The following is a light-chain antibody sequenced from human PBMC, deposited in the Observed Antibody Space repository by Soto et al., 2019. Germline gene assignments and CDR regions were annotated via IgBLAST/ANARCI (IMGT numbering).Light chain of an antibody. J-gene: IGLJ3*02. CDR2: DVT. CDR3: SSYAGSYTGV. Sequence: QSALTQPRSVSGSPGQSVTISCAGTSSDVGDYDYVSWYQQHPGKAPKIMIYDVTKRPSGVPDRFSGSKSGSTASLTISGLQAEDEADYYCSSYAGSYTGVFGGGTKLNVL. CDR1: SSDVGDYDY. V-gene: IGLV2-11*01.